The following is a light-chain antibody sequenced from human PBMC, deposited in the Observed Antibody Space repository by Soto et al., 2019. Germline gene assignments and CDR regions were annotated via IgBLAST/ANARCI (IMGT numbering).Light chain of an antibody. CDR3: QQRTHWPPWT. Sequence: EIVLTQSPATLSLSPGERATLSCRASQSVSNYLDWYQQKPGQAPRLLIYDASNRATCTPSRFSGSGMGTDFTLTISSLEPEDFAVYYCQQRTHWPPWTCRQGTKVEIK. CDR1: QSVSNY. CDR2: DAS. V-gene: IGKV3-11*01. J-gene: IGKJ1*01.